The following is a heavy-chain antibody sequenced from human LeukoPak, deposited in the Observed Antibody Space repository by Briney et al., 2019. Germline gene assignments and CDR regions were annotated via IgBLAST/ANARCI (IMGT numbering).Heavy chain of an antibody. CDR2: INHSGST. CDR3: ARVGYYGSGSYRY. Sequence: PSETLSLTCAVCGGSFSGYYWSWIRQPPGKGLEWIGEINHSGSTNYNPSLKSRVTISVDTSKNQFSLKLSSVTAADTAVYYCARVGYYGSGSYRYWGQGTLVTVSS. D-gene: IGHD3-10*01. V-gene: IGHV4-34*01. CDR1: GGSFSGYY. J-gene: IGHJ4*02.